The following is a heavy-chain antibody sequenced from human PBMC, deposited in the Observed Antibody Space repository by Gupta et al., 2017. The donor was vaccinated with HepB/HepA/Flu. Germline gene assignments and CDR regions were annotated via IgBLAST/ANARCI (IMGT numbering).Heavy chain of an antibody. CDR1: GFTFRTYA. D-gene: IGHD1-1*01. V-gene: IGHV3-30*03. Sequence: QVQLVESGGGVVQPGGSLRLSCAASGFTFRTYAMHWVRQAPGKGLEWMAFISYDGSYKYYADSMEGRFTISRDNSGNTLDLQMNSLRAEDTAIYYCARGDWKSVDVWGRGTLVVVSS. J-gene: IGHJ2*01. CDR3: ARGDWKSVDV. CDR2: ISYDGSYK.